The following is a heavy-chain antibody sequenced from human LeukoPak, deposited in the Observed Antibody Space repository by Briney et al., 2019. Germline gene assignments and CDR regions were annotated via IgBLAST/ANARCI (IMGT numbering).Heavy chain of an antibody. CDR1: GFTFSSYG. V-gene: IGHV3-33*06. CDR3: AKRYDFWSGYGY. D-gene: IGHD3-3*01. CDR2: IWYDGSNK. Sequence: GGSLRLSCAASGFTFSSYGMHWVRQAPGKGLEWVAVIWYDGSNKYYADSVKGRFTISRDNSKNTLYLQMNSLRAEDTAVYYCAKRYDFWSGYGYWGQGTLVTVSS. J-gene: IGHJ4*02.